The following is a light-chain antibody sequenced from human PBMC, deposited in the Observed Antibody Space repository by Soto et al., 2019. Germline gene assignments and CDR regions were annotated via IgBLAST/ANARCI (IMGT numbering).Light chain of an antibody. Sequence: QTVVTQEPSFSVSPGGTVTLTCGLSSGSVSPSYYPTWYQQTPGQPPRTLIYSTNTRSSGVPDRFSGSILGNKAALTITGAQADDESDYCCVLFLRSGLWVFGGGTKVTVL. J-gene: IGLJ3*02. CDR1: SGSVSPSYY. CDR3: VLFLRSGLWV. CDR2: STN. V-gene: IGLV8-61*01.